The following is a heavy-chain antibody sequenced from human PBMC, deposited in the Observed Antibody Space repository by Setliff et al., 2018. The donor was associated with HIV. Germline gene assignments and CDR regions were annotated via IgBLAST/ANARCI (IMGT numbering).Heavy chain of an antibody. J-gene: IGHJ4*02. Sequence: ASVKVSCKASGYTFTGYYMHWVRQAPGQGLEWMGWINPNSGGTNYAQKFQGRVTMTRDTSISTAYMELSRLRSDDTAVYYGARDGVVVVAASNYYFDYWGQGTLVTVSS. CDR1: GYTFTGYY. CDR2: INPNSGGT. CDR3: ARDGVVVVAASNYYFDY. D-gene: IGHD2-15*01. V-gene: IGHV1-2*02.